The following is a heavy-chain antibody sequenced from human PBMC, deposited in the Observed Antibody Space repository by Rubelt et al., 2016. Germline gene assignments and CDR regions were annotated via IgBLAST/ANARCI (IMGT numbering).Heavy chain of an antibody. J-gene: IGHJ4*02. D-gene: IGHD3-22*01. CDR2: IHHSGST. V-gene: IGHV4-38-2*02. Sequence: QVQLQESGPGLVKPSETLSLTCSVSGYSISSDYYWVWIRQPPGKGLEWIGEIHHSGSTNYNPSLKSRVTISVDTSKNPFSLKRSAVTAADTAVYYCARGADSSGYYYWGQGILVTVSS. CDR3: ARGADSSGYYY. CDR1: GYSISSDYY.